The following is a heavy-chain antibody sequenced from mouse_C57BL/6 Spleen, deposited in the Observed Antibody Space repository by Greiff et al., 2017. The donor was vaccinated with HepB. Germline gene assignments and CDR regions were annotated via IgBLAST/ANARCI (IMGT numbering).Heavy chain of an antibody. Sequence: QVQLQQPGAELVKPGASVKLSCKASGYTFTSYWMHWVKQRPGQGLEWIGMIHPNSGSTNYNEKFKSKATLTVDKSSSTAYMQLSSLTSEDSAVYYCARGYYYGSSGDYFDYWGQGTTLTVSS. CDR1: GYTFTSYW. CDR3: ARGYYYGSSGDYFDY. V-gene: IGHV1-64*01. J-gene: IGHJ2*01. D-gene: IGHD1-1*01. CDR2: IHPNSGST.